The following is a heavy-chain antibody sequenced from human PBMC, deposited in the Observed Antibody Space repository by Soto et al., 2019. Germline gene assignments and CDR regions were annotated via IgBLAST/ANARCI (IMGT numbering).Heavy chain of an antibody. V-gene: IGHV2-5*02. D-gene: IGHD6-19*01. CDR2: IYWDDDK. J-gene: IGHJ4*02. Sequence: QITLKESGTTVVKPTQTLTLTCSLSGFSLNTGGVGVGWIRQPPGKALEWLAVIYWDDDKSWNPSLRDRLTINRDASADQVVLTVTNMDPVDTGTYYCARRRGGFGGGWTTPYFDYWGQGTLVTVSS. CDR1: GFSLNTGGVG. CDR3: ARRRGGFGGGWTTPYFDY.